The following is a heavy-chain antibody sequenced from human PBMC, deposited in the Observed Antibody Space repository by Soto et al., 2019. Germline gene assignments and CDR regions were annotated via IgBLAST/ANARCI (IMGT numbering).Heavy chain of an antibody. CDR3: VRWDSGNPEN. CDR2: TKNKAQRYTT. D-gene: IGHD1-26*01. Sequence: EVQLVESGGGLVQPGGSLRLSCVVSGFTLSDHYIDWVRQAPGKGLEWVGRTKNKAQRYTTEYAAPVKGRFTISRDDSENSVYLQMNSLKTEDTAVYYCVRWDSGNPENWGQGTLVTVSS. J-gene: IGHJ4*02. V-gene: IGHV3-72*01. CDR1: GFTLSDHY.